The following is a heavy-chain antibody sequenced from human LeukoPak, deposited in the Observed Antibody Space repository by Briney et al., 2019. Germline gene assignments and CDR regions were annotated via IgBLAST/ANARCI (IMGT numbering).Heavy chain of an antibody. J-gene: IGHJ3*02. CDR2: IIPIFGTA. Sequence: GASVKVSCKASGGTFSSYAISWVRQAPGQGLEWMGGIIPIFGTANYAQKFQGRVTITTDESTSTAYMELSSLRSDDTAVYYCARPGSSVAFDIWGQGTMVTVSS. D-gene: IGHD6-6*01. CDR1: GGTFSSYA. V-gene: IGHV1-69*05. CDR3: ARPGSSVAFDI.